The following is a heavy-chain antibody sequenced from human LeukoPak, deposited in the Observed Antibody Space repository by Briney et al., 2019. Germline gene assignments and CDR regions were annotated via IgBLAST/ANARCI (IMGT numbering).Heavy chain of an antibody. J-gene: IGHJ4*02. CDR2: ISSGGSTI. CDR3: ASPKYSSSWYGDDY. D-gene: IGHD6-13*01. Sequence: GGSLRLSCAASGFTFSDYYMSWIRQAPGKGLEWVSYISSGGSTIYYADSVKGRFTISRDNAKNSLYLQMNSLRAEDTAVYYCASPKYSSSWYGDDYWGQGTLVTVSS. V-gene: IGHV3-11*01. CDR1: GFTFSDYY.